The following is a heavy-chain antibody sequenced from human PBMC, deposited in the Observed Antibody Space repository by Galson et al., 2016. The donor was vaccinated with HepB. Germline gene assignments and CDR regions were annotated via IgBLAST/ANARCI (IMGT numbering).Heavy chain of an antibody. CDR1: GFIFSDFG. CDR2: IGWDGNEK. Sequence: SLRLSCAASGFIFSDFGMHWVRQAPGKGLEWVAFIGWDGNEKHYGDSVRGRFTISRDNSKNTLSLEMNSLSAEDTALYYCEKEEHNTGWTYGDFWGQGTPVTVSS. D-gene: IGHD1-7*01. V-gene: IGHV3-30*02. CDR3: EKEEHNTGWTYGDF. J-gene: IGHJ4*02.